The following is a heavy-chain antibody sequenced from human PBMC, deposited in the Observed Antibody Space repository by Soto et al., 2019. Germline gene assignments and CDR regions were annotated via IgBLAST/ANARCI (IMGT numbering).Heavy chain of an antibody. CDR3: ASTGRGSGSYSAFYI. D-gene: IGHD3-10*01. V-gene: IGHV4-59*08. CDR2: IYYSGST. J-gene: IGHJ3*02. CDR1: GGSISSYY. Sequence: QVQLQESGPGLVKPSETLSLTCTVSGGSISSYYWSWIRQPPGKGLEWIGYIYYSGSTNYNPSLRRRDTLSVDTSKNQFSLKLSSVTAADRAVYYCASTGRGSGSYSAFYIRGQGTMVTVSS.